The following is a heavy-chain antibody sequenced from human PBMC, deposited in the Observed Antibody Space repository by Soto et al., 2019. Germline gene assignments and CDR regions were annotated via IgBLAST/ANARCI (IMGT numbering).Heavy chain of an antibody. CDR1: GGSIGGGDGY. CDR3: ARASVVTEKRWFDP. CDR2: IYYSGST. Sequence: SETLSLTCSVSGGSIGGGDGYWSWIRQPPGKGLEWIGYIYYSGSTYYNPSLKSRVTISVDTSKNQFSLKLSSVTAADTAVYYCARASVVTEKRWFDPWGQGTLVTVSS. D-gene: IGHD2-21*02. V-gene: IGHV4-30-4*01. J-gene: IGHJ5*02.